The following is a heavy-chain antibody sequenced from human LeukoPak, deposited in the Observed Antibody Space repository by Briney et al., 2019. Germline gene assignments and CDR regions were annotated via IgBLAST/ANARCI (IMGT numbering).Heavy chain of an antibody. D-gene: IGHD6-19*01. CDR2: IQHDGGRT. CDR1: GFSFSTYT. Sequence: GGSLRLSCAASGFSFSTYTMNWVRQAPGKGLERVAGIQHDGGRTYYADSVKGRFTISRDNSKNTLYLQMNSLRAEDTAVYYCARDYQWLKFFDYWGQGTLVTVSS. V-gene: IGHV3-30-3*01. J-gene: IGHJ4*02. CDR3: ARDYQWLKFFDY.